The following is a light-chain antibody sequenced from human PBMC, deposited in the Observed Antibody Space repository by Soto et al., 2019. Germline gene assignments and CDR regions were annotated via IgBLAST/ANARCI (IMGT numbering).Light chain of an antibody. J-gene: IGLJ1*01. V-gene: IGLV2-14*01. CDR3: CLFTTSGSHF. Sequence: QSARTQPASVSGSPGQSITISCTGTSSDVGTYDYVSWHQQHPGKAPKLIIYDVNNRPSGVSSRFSGSKSGNTSSLTISGLQAEDEADYYCCLFTTSGSHFFGTGTKVTV. CDR1: SSDVGTYDY. CDR2: DVN.